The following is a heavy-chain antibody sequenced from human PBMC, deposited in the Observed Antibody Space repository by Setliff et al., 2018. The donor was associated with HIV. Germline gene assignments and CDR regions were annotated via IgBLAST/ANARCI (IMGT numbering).Heavy chain of an antibody. J-gene: IGHJ6*03. D-gene: IGHD2-21*01. CDR3: ARFDPCSGVCSYDSHYYYYMDV. CDR2: VIPMFAAG. V-gene: IGHV1-69*13. Sequence: SVKVSCKASGGTFDSYGITWLRQAPGQGLEWMGGVIPMFAAGTYAQKFQGRITITADESTTTAYMELSSLRSDDTAIYYCARFDPCSGVCSYDSHYYYYMDVWGKGTTVTVSS. CDR1: GGTFDSYG.